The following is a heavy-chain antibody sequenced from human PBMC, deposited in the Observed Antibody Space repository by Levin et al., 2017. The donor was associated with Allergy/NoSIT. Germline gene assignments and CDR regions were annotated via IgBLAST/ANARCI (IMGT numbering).Heavy chain of an antibody. CDR3: ASVSMDYDFWSGYYEY. CDR2: IYSGGST. J-gene: IGHJ4*02. CDR1: GFTVSSNY. Sequence: PLASVKVSCAASGFTVSSNYMSWVRQAPGKGLEWVSVIYSGGSTYYADSVKGRFTISRDNSKNTLYLQMNSLRAEDTAVYYCASVSMDYDFWSGYYEYWGQGTLVTVSS. D-gene: IGHD3-3*01. V-gene: IGHV3-66*01.